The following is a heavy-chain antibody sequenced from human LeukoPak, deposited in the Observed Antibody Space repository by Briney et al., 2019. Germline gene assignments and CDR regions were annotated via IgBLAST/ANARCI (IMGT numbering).Heavy chain of an antibody. J-gene: IGHJ4*02. V-gene: IGHV4-39*06. CDR3: AREGDDYSNQIDY. Sequence: SETLSLTCPVPGGSISSSSYYWGWIRHPPGKGREGIGSIFYSGSTYYNPSLKVRVTISVDTSTNQYPLTLSSVTAADTAVYYCAREGDDYSNQIDYWGQGTLVTVSS. CDR2: IFYSGST. D-gene: IGHD4-11*01. CDR1: GGSISSSSYY.